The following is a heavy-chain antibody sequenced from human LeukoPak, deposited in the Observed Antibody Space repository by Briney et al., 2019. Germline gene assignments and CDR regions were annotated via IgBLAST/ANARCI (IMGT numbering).Heavy chain of an antibody. Sequence: PGGSLRLSCTASGFTFSNFWMGWVRQAPGKGLEWVANIKQDETEKFYLGSVKGRFTISRDNAKNSLYLQMNSLRAEDTAVYYCAREIPYGPIDYWGQGTLVTVSS. CDR3: AREIPYGPIDY. J-gene: IGHJ4*02. CDR1: GFTFSNFW. V-gene: IGHV3-7*01. D-gene: IGHD4-17*01. CDR2: IKQDETEK.